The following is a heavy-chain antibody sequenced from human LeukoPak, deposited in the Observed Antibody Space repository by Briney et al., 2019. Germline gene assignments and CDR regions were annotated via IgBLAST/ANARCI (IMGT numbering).Heavy chain of an antibody. CDR3: VRDRSGSGYYRI. D-gene: IGHD5-12*01. CDR2: MNPNSGNT. CDR1: GYTFTSYD. J-gene: IGHJ4*02. Sequence: GASVKVSCKASGYTFTSYDINWVRQATGQGLEWMGWMNPNSGNTGYAQKFQGRVTMTRNTSISTAYMELSSLRSEDTAVYYCVRDRSGSGYYRIWGQGTLVTVSS. V-gene: IGHV1-8*01.